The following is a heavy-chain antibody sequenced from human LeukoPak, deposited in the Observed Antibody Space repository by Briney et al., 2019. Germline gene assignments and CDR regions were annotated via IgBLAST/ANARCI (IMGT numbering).Heavy chain of an antibody. V-gene: IGHV1-8*01. Sequence: ASVKVSCKASGYTFTSYDINWVRQATGQGLEWMGWMNPNSGNTGYAQKFQGRVTMTRNTSIGTAYMELSSLRSEDTAVYYCARGHSSSWSHIDYWGQGTLVTVSS. CDR2: MNPNSGNT. CDR1: GYTFTSYD. CDR3: ARGHSSSWSHIDY. D-gene: IGHD6-13*01. J-gene: IGHJ4*02.